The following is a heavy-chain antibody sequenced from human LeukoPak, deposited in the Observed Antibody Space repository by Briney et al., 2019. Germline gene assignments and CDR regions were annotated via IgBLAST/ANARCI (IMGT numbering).Heavy chain of an antibody. Sequence: GSLRLSCAASGFSLSIYGVNWVRQPPGKGLEWIGEIYHSGSTNYNPSLKSRVTISVDKSKNQFSLKLSSVTAADTAAYYCARDSRAAAGYYDYWGQGTLVTVSS. J-gene: IGHJ4*02. CDR1: GFSLSIYG. D-gene: IGHD6-13*01. CDR3: ARDSRAAAGYYDY. CDR2: IYHSGST. V-gene: IGHV4-4*02.